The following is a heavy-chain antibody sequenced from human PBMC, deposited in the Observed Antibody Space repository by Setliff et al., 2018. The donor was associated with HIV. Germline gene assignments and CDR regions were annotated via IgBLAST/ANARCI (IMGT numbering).Heavy chain of an antibody. CDR3: VKGVEYGDYGSDY. CDR1: GFTFDDYT. J-gene: IGHJ4*02. CDR2: ISWDGDST. V-gene: IGHV3-43*01. D-gene: IGHD4-17*01. Sequence: GESLRLSCAASGFTFDDYTMHWVRQAPGKGLEWVSLISWDGDSTYYADSVKGRFTISRDNSKNSLYLQMNSLRTEDTALYYCVKGVEYGDYGSDYWGQGTLVTVSS.